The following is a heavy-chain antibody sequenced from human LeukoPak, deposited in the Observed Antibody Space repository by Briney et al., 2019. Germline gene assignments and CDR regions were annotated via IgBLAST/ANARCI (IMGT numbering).Heavy chain of an antibody. D-gene: IGHD1-1*01. CDR1: GFTFSDYY. V-gene: IGHV3-53*01. Sequence: GGSLRLSCAASGFTFSDYYMSWVRQAPGKGLEWVSVIYSGGSTYYADSVKGRFTISRDNSKNTLYLQMNSLRAEDTAVYYCARCVRERGYSYYGMDVWGQGTTVTVSS. J-gene: IGHJ6*02. CDR3: ARCVRERGYSYYGMDV. CDR2: IYSGGST.